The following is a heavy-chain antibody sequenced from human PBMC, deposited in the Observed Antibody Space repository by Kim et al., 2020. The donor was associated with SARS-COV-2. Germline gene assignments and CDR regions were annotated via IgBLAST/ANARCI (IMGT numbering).Heavy chain of an antibody. D-gene: IGHD4-17*01. V-gene: IGHV3-53*01. CDR2: IYSGGTT. CDR1: GFTVSSNY. CDR3: ARDGSYAGMDV. Sequence: GGSLRLSCAASGFTVSSNYMSWVRQAPGKGLEWVSVIYSGGTTYYADSVKGRFTISRDHSKNTLYLQMNSLRDEDTAVYFCARDGSYAGMDVWGQGTTVTVSS. J-gene: IGHJ6*02.